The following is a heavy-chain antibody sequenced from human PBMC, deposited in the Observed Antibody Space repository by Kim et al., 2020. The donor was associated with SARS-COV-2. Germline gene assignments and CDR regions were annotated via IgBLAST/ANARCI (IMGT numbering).Heavy chain of an antibody. Sequence: SETLSLTCTVSGGSISSGGYYWSWIRQHPGKGLEWIGYIYYSGSTYYNPSLKSLVTISVDTSKNQFSLKLSSVTAADTAVYYCARDLSPYCGGDCYGAFDIWGQGTMVTVSS. V-gene: IGHV4-31*01. CDR3: ARDLSPYCGGDCYGAFDI. J-gene: IGHJ3*02. CDR2: IYYSGST. D-gene: IGHD2-21*02. CDR1: GGSISSGGYY.